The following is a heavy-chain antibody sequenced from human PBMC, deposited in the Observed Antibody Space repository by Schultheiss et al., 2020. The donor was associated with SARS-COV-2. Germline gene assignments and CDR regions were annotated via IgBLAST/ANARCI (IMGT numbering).Heavy chain of an antibody. CDR1: GGSISSYY. J-gene: IGHJ6*02. D-gene: IGHD3-3*01. CDR3: ARDYDTIFGVVIRSLDYYYYSMDV. Sequence: SETLSLTCTVSGGSISSYYWSWIRQPAGKGLEWIGRIYTSGSTNYNPSLKSRVTMSVDTSKNQFSLKLSSVTAADTAVYYCARDYDTIFGVVIRSLDYYYYSMDVWGQGTTVTVSS. CDR2: IYTSGST. V-gene: IGHV4-4*07.